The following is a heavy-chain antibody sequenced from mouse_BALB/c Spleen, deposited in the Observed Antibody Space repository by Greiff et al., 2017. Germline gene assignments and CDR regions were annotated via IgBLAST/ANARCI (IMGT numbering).Heavy chain of an antibody. V-gene: IGHV2-5-1*01. CDR1: GFSLTSYG. J-gene: IGHJ1*01. Sequence: QVQLKESGPSLVQPSQSLSITCTVSGFSLTSYGVHWVRQSPGKGLEWLGVIWRGGSTDYNAAFMSRLSITKDNSKSQVFFKMNSLQADDTAIYYCAKKGAYYYGSSWYFDVWGAGTTVTVSS. CDR2: IWRGGST. D-gene: IGHD1-1*01. CDR3: AKKGAYYYGSSWYFDV.